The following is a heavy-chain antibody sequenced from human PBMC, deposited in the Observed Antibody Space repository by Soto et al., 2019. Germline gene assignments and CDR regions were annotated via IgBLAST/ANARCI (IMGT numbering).Heavy chain of an antibody. CDR1: GYTFTSYG. V-gene: IGHV1-18*01. J-gene: IGHJ5*02. CDR2: ISAYNGNT. D-gene: IGHD6-13*01. CDR3: ARDRIAAADYNWFDP. Sequence: ASVKVSCKASGYTFTSYGISWVRQAPGQGLEWMGWISAYNGNTNYAQKLQGRVTMTTDTSTSTAYMELRSLRSDDTAVYYCARDRIAAADYNWFDPWGQGALVTVSS.